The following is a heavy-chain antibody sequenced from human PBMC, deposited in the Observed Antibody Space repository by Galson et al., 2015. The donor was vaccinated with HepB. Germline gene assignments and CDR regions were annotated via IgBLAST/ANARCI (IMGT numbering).Heavy chain of an antibody. D-gene: IGHD3-16*01. CDR1: GFTFSSYS. J-gene: IGHJ4*02. Sequence: SLRLSCAASGFTFSSYSMNWVRQAPGRGLEWVSSISSSSSYIYYADSVKGRFTISRDNAKKSLYLQMNSLRAEDTAVYYCAREGASADNFAYWCPVTLVTVSS. CDR3: AREGASADNFAY. CDR2: ISSSSSYI. V-gene: IGHV3-21*01.